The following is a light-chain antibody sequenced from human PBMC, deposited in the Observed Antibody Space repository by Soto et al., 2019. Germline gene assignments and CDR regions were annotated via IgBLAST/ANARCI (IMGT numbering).Light chain of an antibody. CDR2: DVG. Sequence: QSVLTQPASVSGSPGQSITVSCTGTSSDIGVYNYVSWYQQHPGKAPKVMIYDVGNRPSGVSNRFSGSKSGNTASLTISGLQADDEADYYCSSYTINSTLVFGTGTKLTVL. V-gene: IGLV2-14*01. CDR3: SSYTINSTLV. CDR1: SSDIGVYNY. J-gene: IGLJ1*01.